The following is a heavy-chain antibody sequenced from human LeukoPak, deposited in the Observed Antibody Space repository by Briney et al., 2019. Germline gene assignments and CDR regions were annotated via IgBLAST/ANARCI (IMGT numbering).Heavy chain of an antibody. V-gene: IGHV3-33*01. CDR1: GFTFSSYG. J-gene: IGHJ3*02. D-gene: IGHD3-10*01. CDR3: ARAHRGLDAFDI. Sequence: GGSLRLSCAASGFTFSSYGMHWVRQAPGKGLEWVAVIWYDGSNKYYADSVKGRFTISRDNSKNTLYLQINSLRAEDTAVYYCARAHRGLDAFDIWGQGTMVTVSS. CDR2: IWYDGSNK.